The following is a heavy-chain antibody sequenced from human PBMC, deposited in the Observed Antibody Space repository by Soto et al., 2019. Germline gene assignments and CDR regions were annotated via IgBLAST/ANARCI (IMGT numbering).Heavy chain of an antibody. CDR3: AKGPY. J-gene: IGHJ4*02. V-gene: IGHV3-7*05. CDR1: GFTFSGSW. Sequence: EVQLVESGGGLVQPGGSLRLSCAASGFTFSGSWMSWVRQAPGKGLEWVANIKADGSEKYYVESGKGRFTISRDNARNSLSLQMNSPRVEDTAIYYCAKGPYWGQGTLVTVSS. CDR2: IKADGSEK.